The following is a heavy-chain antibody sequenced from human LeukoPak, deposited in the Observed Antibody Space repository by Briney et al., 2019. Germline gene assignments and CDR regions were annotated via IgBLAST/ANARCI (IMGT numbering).Heavy chain of an antibody. Sequence: KSSETLSHTCTVSGGSISSSSYYWGWIRQPPGKGLEWIGSIYYSGSTYYNPSLKSRVTISVDTSKNQFSLKLSSVTAADTAVYYCARWVTSQLYFDYWGQGTLVTVSS. CDR3: ARWVTSQLYFDY. CDR1: GGSISSSSYY. D-gene: IGHD6-13*01. CDR2: IYYSGST. J-gene: IGHJ4*02. V-gene: IGHV4-39*07.